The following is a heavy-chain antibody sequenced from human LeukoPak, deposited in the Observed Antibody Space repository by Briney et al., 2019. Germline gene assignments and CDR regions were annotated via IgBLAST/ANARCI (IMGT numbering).Heavy chain of an antibody. CDR3: TREQDREAAATVVGDY. CDR2: ISYDGSDK. J-gene: IGHJ4*02. Sequence: GGSLRLSCAASGFTFFTYAMHWVRQAPGKGLEWVAVISYDGSDKYYSDSVKGRFTISRHNSKNTLYLQMNSLRPDDTAVYYCTREQDREAAATVVGDYWGQGTLVTVSS. V-gene: IGHV3-30*04. CDR1: GFTFFTYA. D-gene: IGHD4-23*01.